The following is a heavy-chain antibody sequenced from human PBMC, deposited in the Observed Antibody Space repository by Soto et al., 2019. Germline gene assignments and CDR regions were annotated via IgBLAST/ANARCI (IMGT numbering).Heavy chain of an antibody. CDR3: ARYREWLTVRLDP. D-gene: IGHD6-19*01. J-gene: IGHJ5*02. CDR2: ISSSSSYI. Sequence: GGSLRLSCAASGFTFSSYSMNWVRQAPGKGLEWVSSISSSSSYIYYADSVKGRFTISRDNAKNSLYLQMNSLRAEDTAVYYCARYREWLTVRLDPWGQGTLVTVSS. V-gene: IGHV3-21*01. CDR1: GFTFSSYS.